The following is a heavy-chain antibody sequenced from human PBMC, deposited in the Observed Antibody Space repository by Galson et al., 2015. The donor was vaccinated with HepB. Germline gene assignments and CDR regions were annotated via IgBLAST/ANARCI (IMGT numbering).Heavy chain of an antibody. V-gene: IGHV3-73*01. Sequence: SLRLSCAASGFTFSGSATHWVRQASGKGPEWVGRIRSKTTNYATSYVPSLKGRFTISRDDSKNMAYLHIKSLKTEDTAVYYCTRLGDFSGYSSRWGQGTLVTVSA. D-gene: IGHD6-19*01. CDR1: GFTFSGSA. CDR3: TRLGDFSGYSSR. CDR2: IRSKTTNYAT. J-gene: IGHJ4*02.